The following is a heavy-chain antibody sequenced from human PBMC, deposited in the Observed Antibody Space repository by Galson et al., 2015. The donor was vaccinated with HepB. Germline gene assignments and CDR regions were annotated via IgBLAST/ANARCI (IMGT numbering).Heavy chain of an antibody. D-gene: IGHD6-19*01. CDR3: TRHQRAAAGVYFHYGMDV. J-gene: IGHJ6*02. V-gene: IGHV5-10-1*01. CDR2: IDPSDSYT. CDR1: GYTFTNYW. Sequence: QSGAEVKEPGGSLTISCEASGYTFTNYWIDWVRQLPEKGLEWMGRIDPSDSYTDYSPSFQGHVTISLDKSINTAYLHWGSLKASDSAVYYCTRHQRAAAGVYFHYGMDVWGQGTTVTVSS.